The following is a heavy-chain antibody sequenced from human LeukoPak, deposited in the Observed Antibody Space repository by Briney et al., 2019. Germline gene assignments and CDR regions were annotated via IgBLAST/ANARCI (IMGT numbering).Heavy chain of an antibody. D-gene: IGHD3-22*01. CDR3: ARDGGRYYDSSGYLWYNWFDP. CDR1: GYTFTSYY. V-gene: IGHV1-46*01. J-gene: IGHJ5*02. Sequence: ASVKVSCKASGYTFTSYYMHWVRQAPGQGLEWMGIINPSGGSTSYAQKFQGRVTMTTDTSTSTAYMELRSLRSDDTAVYYCARDGGRYYDSSGYLWYNWFDPWGQGTLVTVSS. CDR2: INPSGGST.